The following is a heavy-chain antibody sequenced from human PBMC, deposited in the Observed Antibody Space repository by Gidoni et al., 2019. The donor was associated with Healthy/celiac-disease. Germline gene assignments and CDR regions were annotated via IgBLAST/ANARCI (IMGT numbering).Heavy chain of an antibody. D-gene: IGHD3-10*01. CDR2: FDPEDGET. Sequence: QVQLVQSGAEVKKPGASVKVSCKVSGYPLPELSMHLVRQAPGKGLEWMGGFDPEDGETIYAQKFQGRVTMTEDTSTDTAYMELSSLRSEDTAVYYCATVKSVMVRGVIITNHWYFDLWGRGTLVTVSS. CDR1: GYPLPELS. CDR3: ATVKSVMVRGVIITNHWYFDL. V-gene: IGHV1-24*01. J-gene: IGHJ2*01.